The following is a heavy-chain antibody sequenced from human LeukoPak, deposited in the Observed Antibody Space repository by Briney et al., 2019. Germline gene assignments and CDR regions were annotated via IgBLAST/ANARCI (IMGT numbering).Heavy chain of an antibody. Sequence: TGGSLRLSCAASGFTFSSYGMHWVRQAPGKGLEWVAVISYDGSNKYYADSVKGRFTISRDNSKNTLYLQMNSLRAEDTAVYYCAKAFSPHYSPGELFTPDYWGQGTLVTVSS. CDR2: ISYDGSNK. CDR1: GFTFSSYG. V-gene: IGHV3-30*18. J-gene: IGHJ4*02. CDR3: AKAFSPHYSPGELFTPDY. D-gene: IGHD3-10*01.